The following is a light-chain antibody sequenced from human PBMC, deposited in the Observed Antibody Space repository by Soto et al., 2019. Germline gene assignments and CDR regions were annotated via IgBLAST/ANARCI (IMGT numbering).Light chain of an antibody. CDR3: QQYNNWPRT. CDR2: GAS. CDR1: QSVSSN. Sequence: EIVMTQSPATLSVSPGERATLSCRASQSVSSNLAWFQQKPGQAPRLLMYGASTRATGIPARFSGSGSGTEFTLTISSLQYEDFAVYYCQQYNNWPRTSGQGTKADIK. V-gene: IGKV3-15*01. J-gene: IGKJ1*01.